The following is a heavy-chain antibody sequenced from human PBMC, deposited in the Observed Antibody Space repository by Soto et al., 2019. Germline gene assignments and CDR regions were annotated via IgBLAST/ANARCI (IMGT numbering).Heavy chain of an antibody. J-gene: IGHJ3*01. Sequence: QITVKGSGPTLVKPTQTLTLTCSLSGISLSTSGVGLGWIRQTPGKALEWLALIYWNDDKHYTPSLKSRLTITQDTSKNPAVLTMTNMAPVDTATYYCARGLATLPVFAFDVWGQGTVVTVSS. D-gene: IGHD6-6*01. CDR2: IYWNDDK. CDR1: GISLSTSGVG. V-gene: IGHV2-5*01. CDR3: ARGLATLPVFAFDV.